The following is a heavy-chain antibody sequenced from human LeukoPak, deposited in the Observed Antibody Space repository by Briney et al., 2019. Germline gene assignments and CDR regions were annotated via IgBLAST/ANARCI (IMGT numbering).Heavy chain of an antibody. CDR1: GYTFTSYY. CDR3: ARSYYYDSSGYSPVNY. CDR2: IIPIFGTA. D-gene: IGHD3-22*01. J-gene: IGHJ4*02. V-gene: IGHV1-69*06. Sequence: GASVKVSCKASGYTFTSYYMHWVRQAPGQGLEWMGGIIPIFGTANYAQKFQGRVTITADKSTSTAYMELGSLRSEDTAVYYCARSYYYDSSGYSPVNYWGQGTLVTVSS.